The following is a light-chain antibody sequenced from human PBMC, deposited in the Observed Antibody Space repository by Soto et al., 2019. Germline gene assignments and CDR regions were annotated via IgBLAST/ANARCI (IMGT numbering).Light chain of an antibody. CDR3: CSYTGTDTFAV. CDR2: DVN. J-gene: IGLJ1*01. Sequence: QSALSQPASVSGSPGQSITISCTGTSSDVGTYTRVSWYQQHPGEAPKLIIYDVNERPSGVSNRFSGSKSGNTASLTISGLQAEDEADYFCCSYTGTDTFAVFGTGTKLTV. V-gene: IGLV2-23*02. CDR1: SSDVGTYTR.